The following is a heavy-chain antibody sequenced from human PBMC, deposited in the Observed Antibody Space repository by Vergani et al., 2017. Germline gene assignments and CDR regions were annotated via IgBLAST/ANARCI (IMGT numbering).Heavy chain of an antibody. CDR1: GGTFSSYA. CDR2: IIPILGIA. V-gene: IGHV1-69*04. Sequence: QVQLVQSGAEVKKPGSSVKVSCKASGGTFSSYAISWVRQAPGQGLEWMGRIIPILGIANYAQKFQGRVTITADKSPSTAYMELSSLRSEDTAVYYCARPIGRADTVSGAFDIWGQGTMVTVSS. CDR3: ARPIGRADTVSGAFDI. J-gene: IGHJ3*02. D-gene: IGHD4-17*01.